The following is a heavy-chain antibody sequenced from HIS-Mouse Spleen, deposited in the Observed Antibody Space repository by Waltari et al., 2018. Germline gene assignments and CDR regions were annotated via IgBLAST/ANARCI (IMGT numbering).Heavy chain of an antibody. CDR1: GASSASTSPY. V-gene: IGHV4-39*07. Sequence: QLQLQESGPGLVKPPEALSLSVSARGASSASTSPYWGWIRQPPGKGLEWIGSIYYSGRTYYNPSLKSRVTISVDTSKNQFSLKLSSVTAADTAVYYCAREIPYSSSWYDWYFDLWGRGTLVTVSS. J-gene: IGHJ2*01. D-gene: IGHD6-13*01. CDR2: IYYSGRT. CDR3: AREIPYSSSWYDWYFDL.